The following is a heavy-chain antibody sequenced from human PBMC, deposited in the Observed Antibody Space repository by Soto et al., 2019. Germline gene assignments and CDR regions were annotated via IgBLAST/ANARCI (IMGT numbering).Heavy chain of an antibody. CDR3: AGGDYAGAGTFYLTDH. Sequence: EVQLVESGGGLVQPGGSLRLSCTVSGLTFNNCWMHWVRQAPGKGPVWVSRISGDGRTTTYADSVRGRFTISRDNAKNTVYLQMDSLRAEDTAVYYCAGGDYAGAGTFYLTDHWGQGSLVTVSS. CDR2: ISGDGRTT. V-gene: IGHV3-74*03. D-gene: IGHD3-10*01. J-gene: IGHJ4*02. CDR1: GLTFNNCW.